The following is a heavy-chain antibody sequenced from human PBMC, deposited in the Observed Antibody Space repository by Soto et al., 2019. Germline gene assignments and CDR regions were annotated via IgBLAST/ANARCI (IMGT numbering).Heavy chain of an antibody. CDR3: ARFGADPTPDYYGMDV. D-gene: IGHD3-16*01. Sequence: QVQLVQSGAEVKKPGSSVKVSCKASGGTFSSYAISWVRQAPGQGLEWMGGIIPIFGTANYAQKFQGRVTITADESTSTAFMELSSLRSEDTAVYYCARFGADPTPDYYGMDVWGQGTTVTVSS. V-gene: IGHV1-69*01. J-gene: IGHJ6*02. CDR2: IIPIFGTA. CDR1: GGTFSSYA.